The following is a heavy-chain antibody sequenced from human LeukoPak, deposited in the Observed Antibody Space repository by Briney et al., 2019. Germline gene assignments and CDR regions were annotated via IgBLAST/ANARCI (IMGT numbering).Heavy chain of an antibody. Sequence: PGRSLRLSCAASGFTFSNFAMNWVRQAPGKGLEWVAFISYDGSIKSYADSVKGRFAVSRDNSKNTLYLQMNSLRPEDTAFYYCAKSYDNGWYVCDYWGREPWSPSPQ. D-gene: IGHD6-19*01. CDR1: GFTFSNFA. CDR3: AKSYDNGWYVCDY. J-gene: IGHJ4*02. CDR2: ISYDGSIK. V-gene: IGHV3-30*09.